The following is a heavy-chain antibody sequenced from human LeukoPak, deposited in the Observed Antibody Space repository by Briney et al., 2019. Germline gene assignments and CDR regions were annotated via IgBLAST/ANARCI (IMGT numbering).Heavy chain of an antibody. CDR2: IWYDGSNK. V-gene: IGHV3-33*06. J-gene: IGHJ4*02. Sequence: PGRSLRLSCAASGFTFSSYGMHWVRQAPGKGLEWVAVIWYDGSNKYYADSVKGRFTISRDNSKNTLYLQMNCLRAEDTAVYYCAKDSTVTTAGFDYWGQGTLVTVSS. D-gene: IGHD4-17*01. CDR3: AKDSTVTTAGFDY. CDR1: GFTFSSYG.